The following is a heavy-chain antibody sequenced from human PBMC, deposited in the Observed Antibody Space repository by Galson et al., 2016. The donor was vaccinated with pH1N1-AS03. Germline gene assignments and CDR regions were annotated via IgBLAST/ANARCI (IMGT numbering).Heavy chain of an antibody. D-gene: IGHD3-16*02. Sequence: SVKVSCKASGYTLTRYYMHWVRQAPGQGLEWMGIIDPSGGPTTYAPKFQGRITITTDTSTSTVYMELVSLRSEDTAVYYRARRYYFDYWGQGTLVTVSS. J-gene: IGHJ4*02. CDR2: IDPSGGPT. CDR1: GYTLTRYY. V-gene: IGHV1-46*01. CDR3: ARRYYFDY.